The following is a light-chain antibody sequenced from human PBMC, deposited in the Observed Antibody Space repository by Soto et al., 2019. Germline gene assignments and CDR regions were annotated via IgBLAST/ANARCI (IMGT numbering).Light chain of an antibody. CDR1: SSDIGGYNY. V-gene: IGLV2-14*01. Sequence: QSVLTQPASVSGSPGQSITISCTGTSSDIGGYNYVSWYQQHPDKAPKLIIYAVTNRPSGVSNRFSGSKSGNTASLTISGLQAEDEADYYCTSYTSSTTVVFGGGTKLTVL. J-gene: IGLJ2*01. CDR2: AVT. CDR3: TSYTSSTTVV.